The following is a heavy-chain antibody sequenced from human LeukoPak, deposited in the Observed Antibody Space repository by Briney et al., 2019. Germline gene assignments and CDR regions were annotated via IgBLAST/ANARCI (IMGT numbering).Heavy chain of an antibody. CDR2: IYYSGST. CDR3: ARGAVAAAGPPTFDY. J-gene: IGHJ4*02. CDR1: GGSISSYY. D-gene: IGHD6-13*01. Sequence: SETLSLTCTVSGGSISSYYWSWIRQPPGKGLEWIGYIYYSGSTNYNPSLKSRVTISVDTSKNQLSLKLSSVTAADTAVYYCARGAVAAAGPPTFDYWGQGTLVTVSS. V-gene: IGHV4-59*01.